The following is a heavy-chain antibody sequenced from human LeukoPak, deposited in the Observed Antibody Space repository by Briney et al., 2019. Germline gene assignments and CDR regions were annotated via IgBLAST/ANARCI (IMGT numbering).Heavy chain of an antibody. J-gene: IGHJ4*02. CDR2: IIPIFGIA. D-gene: IGHD4-17*01. Sequence: SVKASCKASGGTFSSYAISWVRQAPGQGLEWMGRIIPIFGIANYAQKFQGRVTITADKSTSTAYMELSSLRSEDTAVYYCARSTPYGDYAVDYWGQGTLVTVSS. V-gene: IGHV1-69*04. CDR3: ARSTPYGDYAVDY. CDR1: GGTFSSYA.